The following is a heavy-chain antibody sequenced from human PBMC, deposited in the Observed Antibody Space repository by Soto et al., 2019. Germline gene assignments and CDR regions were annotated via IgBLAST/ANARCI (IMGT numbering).Heavy chain of an antibody. V-gene: IGHV1-2*02. CDR1: GYTFNGYY. Sequence: QVQLVQSGAEVKKPGASVQVSCRASGYTFNGYYLHWVRQAPGEGPEWMGWINPHTGGTNYAQKFEGRVTMTGDTSISTAYMELTRLRPDDTALYYCASDGAFRRQTVAGTLHCFFDFWGRGTQVTFSS. CDR3: ASDGAFRRQTVAGTLHCFFDF. J-gene: IGHJ2*01. D-gene: IGHD6-19*01. CDR2: INPHTGGT.